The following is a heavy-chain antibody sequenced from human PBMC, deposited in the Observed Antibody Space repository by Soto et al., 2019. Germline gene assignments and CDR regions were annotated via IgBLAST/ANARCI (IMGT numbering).Heavy chain of an antibody. CDR2: IYYSGST. D-gene: IGHD1-26*01. J-gene: IGHJ6*03. V-gene: IGHV4-39*01. CDR1: GGSISSSSYY. Sequence: PSETLSLTCTVSGGSISSSSYYWGWIRQPPGKGLEWIGSIYYSGSTYYNPSLKSRVTISVDTSKNQFSLKLSSVTAADTAVYYCARQPVPLPHYYYYYYMDVWGKGTTVTVSS. CDR3: ARQPVPLPHYYYYYYMDV.